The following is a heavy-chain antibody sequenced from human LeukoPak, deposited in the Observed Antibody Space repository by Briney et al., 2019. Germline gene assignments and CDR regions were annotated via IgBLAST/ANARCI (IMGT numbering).Heavy chain of an antibody. J-gene: IGHJ1*01. CDR2: IYHSGST. D-gene: IGHD3-10*01. CDR1: GGSISSGGYS. CDR3: ARGYYDSGTYSGYFQH. Sequence: NSSETLSLTCAVSGGSISSGGYSWSWIRQPPGKGLEWIGYIYHSGSTYYNPSLKSRVTISVDTSKTRFSLRLSSVTAADTAVYYCARGYYDSGTYSGYFQHWGQGTLVTVSS. V-gene: IGHV4-30-2*02.